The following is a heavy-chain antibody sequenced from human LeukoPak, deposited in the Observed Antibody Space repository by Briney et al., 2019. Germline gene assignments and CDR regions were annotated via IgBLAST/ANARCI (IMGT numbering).Heavy chain of an antibody. D-gene: IGHD3-10*01. J-gene: IGHJ4*02. CDR2: ISWNSGSI. Sequence: GGSLRLSCEASEFTFEDYAMHWVRQAPGKGLEWVSGISWNSGSIGYADSVKGRFTISRDNAKNSLYLQMNSLRAEDTAVYYCAGSSIHYFDYWGQGTLVTVSS. CDR3: AGSSIHYFDY. CDR1: EFTFEDYA. V-gene: IGHV3-9*01.